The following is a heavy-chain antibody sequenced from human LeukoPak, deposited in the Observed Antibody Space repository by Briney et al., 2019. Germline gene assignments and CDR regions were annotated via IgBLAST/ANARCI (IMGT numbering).Heavy chain of an antibody. CDR1: GFTVSSNY. CDR2: VNSSGSII. V-gene: IGHV3-11*04. D-gene: IGHD2-2*01. CDR3: AREGRDCSSTSCYLDY. J-gene: IGHJ4*02. Sequence: GGSLRLSCAASGFTVSSNYMSWIRQAPGKGLEWVSYVNSSGSIIYYADSVKGRFTISRDNAKNSLYLQMNSLRAEDTAVYYCAREGRDCSSTSCYLDYWGQGTLVTVSS.